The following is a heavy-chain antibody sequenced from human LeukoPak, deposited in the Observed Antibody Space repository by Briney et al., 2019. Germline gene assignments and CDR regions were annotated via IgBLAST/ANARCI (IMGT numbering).Heavy chain of an antibody. D-gene: IGHD6-13*01. CDR1: GGTFSSYA. V-gene: IGHV1-69*04. CDR2: IIPILGIA. CDR3: ARDRDSSSWYWSYFDY. Sequence: SVNASRKASGGTFSSYAISWVRQAPGQGLEWMGRIIPILGIANYAQKFQGRVTITADKSTSTAYMELSSLRSEDTAVYYCARDRDSSSWYWSYFDYWGQGTPVTVSS. J-gene: IGHJ4*03.